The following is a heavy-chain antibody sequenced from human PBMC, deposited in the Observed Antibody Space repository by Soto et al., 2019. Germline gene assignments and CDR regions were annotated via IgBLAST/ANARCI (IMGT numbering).Heavy chain of an antibody. Sequence: ASVKVSCKASGGTFSSYAISWARQAPGQGLEWMGWISAYNGNTNYAQKLQGRVTMTTDTSTSTAYMELRSLRSDATAVYYCARSGRVYSSGWYNWFAPWGQGTLVTVSS. CDR3: ARSGRVYSSGWYNWFAP. CDR2: ISAYNGNT. V-gene: IGHV1-18*01. CDR1: GGTFSSYA. J-gene: IGHJ5*02. D-gene: IGHD6-19*01.